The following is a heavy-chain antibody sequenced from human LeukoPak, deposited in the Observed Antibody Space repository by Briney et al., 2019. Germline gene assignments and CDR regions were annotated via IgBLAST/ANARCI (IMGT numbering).Heavy chain of an antibody. CDR2: ISYDGSNK. Sequence: AGGSLRLSCVVSGFTFSRYAMHWVRQAPGKGLEWVAVISYDGSNKYYADSVKGRFTISRDNSRNTVYLAVNSLRTADTAVYYCARVNPQRPDCSSTSCFVDAFDIWGQGTMVTVSS. CDR1: GFTFSRYA. V-gene: IGHV3-30-3*01. CDR3: ARVNPQRPDCSSTSCFVDAFDI. D-gene: IGHD2-2*01. J-gene: IGHJ3*02.